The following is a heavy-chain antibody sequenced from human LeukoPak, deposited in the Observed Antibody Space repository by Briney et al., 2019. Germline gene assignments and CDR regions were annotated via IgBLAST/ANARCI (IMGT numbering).Heavy chain of an antibody. CDR1: GFTFSDYY. V-gene: IGHV3-11*01. CDR3: ARGAVVVPAAI. J-gene: IGHJ4*02. D-gene: IGHD2-2*01. Sequence: GGSLRLSCAASGFTFSDYYMSWIRQAPGKGLEWVSYISSSGSNICYADSVKGRFTISRDNAKNSLYLQMNSLRAEDTAVYYCARGAVVVPAAIWGQGTLVTVSS. CDR2: ISSSGSNI.